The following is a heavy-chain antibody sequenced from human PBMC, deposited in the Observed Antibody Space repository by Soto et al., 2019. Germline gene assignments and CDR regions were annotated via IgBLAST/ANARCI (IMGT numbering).Heavy chain of an antibody. CDR1: AFTFSSYA. D-gene: IGHD7-27*01. V-gene: IGHV3-23*01. CDR3: ARDPAWGSVDY. Sequence: PGGSLRLSCAASAFTFSSYAMTWVRQAPGKGLEWVSGISSSGVSTSYADSVKGRFTVSRDNSKNTLYLQVNSLRAEDTAVYYCARDPAWGSVDYWGLGTLVTVSS. CDR2: ISSSGVST. J-gene: IGHJ4*02.